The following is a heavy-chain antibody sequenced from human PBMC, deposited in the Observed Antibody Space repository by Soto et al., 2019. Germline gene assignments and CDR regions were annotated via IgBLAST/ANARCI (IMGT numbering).Heavy chain of an antibody. J-gene: IGHJ6*02. V-gene: IGHV4-59*01. CDR3: ARDTTVGDSYGYYYYYYGMDV. CDR2: IYYSGST. CDR1: GCSICSYY. D-gene: IGHD5-18*01. Sequence: SEDLSLAGPGSGCSICSYYWSWIRQPPGKGLEWIGYIYYSGSTNYNPSLKSRVTISVDTSKNQFSLKLSSATAADTAVYYCARDTTVGDSYGYYYYYYGMDVCCQWTTVT.